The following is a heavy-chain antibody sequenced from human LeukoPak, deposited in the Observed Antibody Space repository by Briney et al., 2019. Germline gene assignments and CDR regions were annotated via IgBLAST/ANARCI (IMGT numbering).Heavy chain of an antibody. D-gene: IGHD7-27*01. Sequence: SETLSLTCVVSGGSFSGYYWSWIRQPPGKGLEWIGEINHSGSTNYNPSLKSRVTISVDTSKNQFSLKLSSVTAADTAVYYCARVANWPDYWGQGTLVTVSS. CDR3: ARVANWPDY. CDR1: GGSFSGYY. V-gene: IGHV4-34*01. J-gene: IGHJ4*02. CDR2: INHSGST.